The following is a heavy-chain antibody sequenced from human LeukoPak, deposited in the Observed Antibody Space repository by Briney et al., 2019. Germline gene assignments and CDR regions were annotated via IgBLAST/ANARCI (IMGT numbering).Heavy chain of an antibody. CDR1: GFTFSSYW. CDR2: IKQDGSER. Sequence: GGSLRLSCAAPGFTFSSYWMSWVRQAPGKGLGWVANIKQDGSERYYLDSVKGRFTISRDNAKNSLYLQMNSLRAEDTAVYYCARGQTTVTNWGQGTLVTVSS. CDR3: ARGQTTVTN. D-gene: IGHD4-17*01. J-gene: IGHJ4*02. V-gene: IGHV3-7*03.